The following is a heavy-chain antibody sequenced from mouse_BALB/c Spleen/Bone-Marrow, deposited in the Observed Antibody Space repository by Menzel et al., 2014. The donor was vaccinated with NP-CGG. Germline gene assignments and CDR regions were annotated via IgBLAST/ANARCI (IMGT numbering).Heavy chain of an antibody. J-gene: IGHJ2*01. CDR3: ARDKGGILFDY. V-gene: IGHV7-3*02. Sequence: EVKLMESGGGLVQPGGSLRLSCATSGFTFTDYYVNWVRQPPGKALEWLGFIRNKANGYTTEYSASVKGRFTISRDNSQSILYLQMNTLRAEDSATYYCARDKGGILFDYWGQGTTLTVSS. D-gene: IGHD1-1*02. CDR2: IRNKANGYTT. CDR1: GFTFTDYY.